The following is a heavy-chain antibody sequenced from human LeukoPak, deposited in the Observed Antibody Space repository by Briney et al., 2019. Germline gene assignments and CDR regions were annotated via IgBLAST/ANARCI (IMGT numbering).Heavy chain of an antibody. CDR1: GGSFSGYY. CDR2: INHSGST. J-gene: IGHJ4*02. CDR3: ARGCWSDY. Sequence: PSETLSLTCAAYGGSFSGYYWSWIRQPPGKGLEWIGEINHSGSTNYNPSLKSRVTISVDTSKNQFSLKLSSVTAADTAVYYCARGCWSDYWGQGTLVTVSS. V-gene: IGHV4-34*01.